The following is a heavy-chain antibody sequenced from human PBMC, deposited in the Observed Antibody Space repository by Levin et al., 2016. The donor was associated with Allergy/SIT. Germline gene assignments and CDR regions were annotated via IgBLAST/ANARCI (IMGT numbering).Heavy chain of an antibody. V-gene: IGHV4-59*01. CDR2: IYYSGST. CDR3: ARLGGYSGYDYSPYYYYGMDV. J-gene: IGHJ6*02. D-gene: IGHD5-12*01. Sequence: RQAPGKGLEWIGYIYYSGSTNYNPSLKSRVTISVDTSKNQFSLKLSSVTAADTAVYYCARLGGYSGYDYSPYYYYGMDVWGQGTTVTVSS.